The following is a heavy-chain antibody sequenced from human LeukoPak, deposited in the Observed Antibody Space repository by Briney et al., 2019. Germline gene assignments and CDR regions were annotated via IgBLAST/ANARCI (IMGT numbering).Heavy chain of an antibody. Sequence: LSLTCTVSGGSISSSSYYWGWIRQAPGKGLEWVSYISSSGSTIYYADSVKGRFTISRDNAKNSLYLQMNSLRAEDTAVYYCARATRITKIGYYFDYWGQGTLVTVSS. V-gene: IGHV3-11*01. CDR1: GGSISSSSYY. CDR3: ARATRITKIGYYFDY. CDR2: ISSSGSTI. D-gene: IGHD3-22*01. J-gene: IGHJ4*02.